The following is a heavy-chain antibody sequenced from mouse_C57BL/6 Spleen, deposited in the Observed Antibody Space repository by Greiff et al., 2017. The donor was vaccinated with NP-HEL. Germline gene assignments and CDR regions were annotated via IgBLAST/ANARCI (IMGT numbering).Heavy chain of an antibody. D-gene: IGHD4-1*01. CDR1: GYSFTSYY. J-gene: IGHJ3*01. V-gene: IGHV1-66*01. CDR2: IYPGSGNT. CDR3: ARGGTGTFAY. Sequence: QVQLKQSGPELVKPGASVKISCKASGYSFTSYYIHWVKQRPGQGLEWIGWIYPGSGNTKYNEKFKGKATLTADTSSSTAYMQLSSLTSEDSAVYYCARGGTGTFAYWGQGTLVTVSA.